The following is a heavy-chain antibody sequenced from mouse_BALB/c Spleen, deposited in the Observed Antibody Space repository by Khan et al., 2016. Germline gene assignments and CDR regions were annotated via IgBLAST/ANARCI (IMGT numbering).Heavy chain of an antibody. Sequence: EVKLLESGGGLVQPGGSLKISCAASGFDFSRYWMSWVRQAPGKGLEWIGEINPDRSTINYTPSLKDKFIIYRDNDNNTLYLQRSKVRSEDTARCYGARLYYYGSSDYWGQGTTLTVSS. CDR3: ARLYYYGSSDY. J-gene: IGHJ2*01. CDR2: INPDRSTI. V-gene: IGHV4-1*02. D-gene: IGHD1-1*01. CDR1: GFDFSRYW.